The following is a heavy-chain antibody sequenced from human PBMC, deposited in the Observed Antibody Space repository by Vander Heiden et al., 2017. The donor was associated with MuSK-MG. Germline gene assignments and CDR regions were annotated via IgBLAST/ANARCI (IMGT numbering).Heavy chain of an antibody. CDR1: GFSLSTSGVG. V-gene: IGHV2-5*02. D-gene: IGHD6-13*01. CDR2: IYWDDDK. Sequence: QITLKESGPTLVKPTQTLTLTCTFSGFSLSTSGVGVGWIRQPPGKALEWLALIYWDDDKRYSPSLKSRLTITKDTSKNQVVLTMTNMDPVDTATYYCAHRRRAAAVSAFDIWGQGTMVTVSS. J-gene: IGHJ3*02. CDR3: AHRRRAAAVSAFDI.